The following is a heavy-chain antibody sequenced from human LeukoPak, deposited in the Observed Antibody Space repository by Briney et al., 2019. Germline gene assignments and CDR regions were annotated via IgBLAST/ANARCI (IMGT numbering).Heavy chain of an antibody. CDR2: INTVATYI. D-gene: IGHD3-22*01. CDR3: ARLRRNGDSGGFYDYYDY. Sequence: KPGGSLRLSCAASGFTFTSFSFNWVRQAPGKGLEWVSSINTVATYIYYADSVRGRFTISRDNAKNSVYLQMDSLRAEDTGVYYCARLRRNGDSGGFYDYYDYWGQGTIVTVSS. J-gene: IGHJ4*02. V-gene: IGHV3-21*01. CDR1: GFTFTSFS.